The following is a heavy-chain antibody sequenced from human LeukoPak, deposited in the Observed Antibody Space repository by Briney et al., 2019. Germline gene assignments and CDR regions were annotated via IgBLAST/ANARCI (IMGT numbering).Heavy chain of an antibody. V-gene: IGHV3-9*01. D-gene: IGHD6-13*01. CDR3: AKDTATIAAAGDFDY. CDR2: ISWNSGSI. Sequence: PGGSLRLSCAASGFTFDDYAMHWVRQAPGKGLEWVSGISWNSGSIGYADSVEGRFTISRDNAKNSLYLQMNSLRAEDTALYYCAKDTATIAAAGDFDYWGQGTLVTGSS. CDR1: GFTFDDYA. J-gene: IGHJ4*02.